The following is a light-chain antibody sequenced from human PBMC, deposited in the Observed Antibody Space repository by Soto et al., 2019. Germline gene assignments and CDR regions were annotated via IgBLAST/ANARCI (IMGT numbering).Light chain of an antibody. CDR1: QSVSSY. J-gene: IGKJ1*01. V-gene: IGKV3-11*01. CDR3: QQRYSTPWT. Sequence: EIVLTQSPATLSLSPGERATLSCRASQSVSSYLAWYQQKPGQAPRLLIYDASNRATGIPARFSGSGSGTDFTLTISSLQPEDFATYYCQQRYSTPWTFGQGTKVDIK. CDR2: DAS.